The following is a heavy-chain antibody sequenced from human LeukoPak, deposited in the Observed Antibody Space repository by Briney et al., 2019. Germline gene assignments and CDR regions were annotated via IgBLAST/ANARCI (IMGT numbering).Heavy chain of an antibody. CDR1: GGPINSINW. Sequence: SETLSLPCAVSGGPINSINWWSWVRQPPGQGLEWIGEMYHTGGFNYNPSLKSRVTISLDKSQNQFSLRLSSVTAADTAVYYCARNPRDGHTFDYWGQGTLVTVSS. V-gene: IGHV4-4*02. J-gene: IGHJ4*02. CDR3: ARNPRDGHTFDY. CDR2: MYHTGGF.